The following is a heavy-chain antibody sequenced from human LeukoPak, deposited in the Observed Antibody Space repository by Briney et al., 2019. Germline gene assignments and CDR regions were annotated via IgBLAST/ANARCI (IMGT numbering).Heavy chain of an antibody. Sequence: SAGSLRLSCAPPGFSFSNYAMSWVRQAPGKGLDWVSEINGSGGNTYYADSGKGRYTISRDNSKDTLYLQMNSVRAEDTAVYYCARGRMAVAGSCEYWGRGTLATVS. CDR3: ARGRMAVAGSCEY. CDR2: INGSGGNT. V-gene: IGHV3-23*01. CDR1: GFSFSNYA. J-gene: IGHJ4*02. D-gene: IGHD6-19*01.